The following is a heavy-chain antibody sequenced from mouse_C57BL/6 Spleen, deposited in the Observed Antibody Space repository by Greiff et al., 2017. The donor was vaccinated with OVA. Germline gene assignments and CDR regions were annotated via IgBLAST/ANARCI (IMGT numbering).Heavy chain of an antibody. V-gene: IGHV1-82*01. Sequence: QVQLQQSGPELVKPGASVKISCKASGYAFSSSWMNWVKQRPGKGLEWIGRIYPGDGDTNYNGKFKGKATLTADKSSSTAYMQLSSLTSEDSAVYFCARSPDYYGSRYYFDYWGQGTTLTVSS. D-gene: IGHD1-1*01. J-gene: IGHJ2*01. CDR3: ARSPDYYGSRYYFDY. CDR1: GYAFSSSW. CDR2: IYPGDGDT.